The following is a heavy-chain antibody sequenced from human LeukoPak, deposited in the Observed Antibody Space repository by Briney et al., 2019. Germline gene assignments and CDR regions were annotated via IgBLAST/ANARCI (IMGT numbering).Heavy chain of an antibody. D-gene: IGHD3-22*01. J-gene: IGHJ4*02. CDR3: ARDYYDSSGMYYFDY. CDR2: IIPIFGTA. V-gene: IGHV1-69*05. Sequence: ASVKVSCKASGGTFSSYAISWVRQAPGQGLEWMGGIIPIFGTANYAQKFQGRVTITTDESTSTAYMGLSSLRSEDTAVYYCARDYYDSSGMYYFDYWGQGTLVTVSS. CDR1: GGTFSSYA.